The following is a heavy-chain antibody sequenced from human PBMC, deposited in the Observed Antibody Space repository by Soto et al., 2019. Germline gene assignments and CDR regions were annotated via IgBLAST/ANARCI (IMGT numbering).Heavy chain of an antibody. Sequence: GASVKVSCKASGYTFTSYDINWVRQATGQGLEWMGWMNPNSGNTGYAQKFQGRVTMTRNTSISTAYMELSSLRSEDTAVYYCARGPMHYDFWSGYYPQRPADAFDIWGQGTMVTVSS. J-gene: IGHJ3*02. CDR2: MNPNSGNT. D-gene: IGHD3-3*01. CDR3: ARGPMHYDFWSGYYPQRPADAFDI. V-gene: IGHV1-8*01. CDR1: GYTFTSYD.